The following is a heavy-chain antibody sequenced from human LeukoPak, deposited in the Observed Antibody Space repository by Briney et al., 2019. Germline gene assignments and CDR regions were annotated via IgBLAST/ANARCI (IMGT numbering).Heavy chain of an antibody. V-gene: IGHV3-74*01. CDR3: AKGGATICDN. D-gene: IGHD5-12*01. J-gene: IGHJ4*02. CDR2: IASDGSST. Sequence: GGSLRLSCAASGFTFSSYWMNWVRQAPGKGLVWVSRIASDGSSTNYADSVKGRFTISRDNAKNTLHLQVSSLRAEDTALYYCAKGGATICDNWGQGTLVTVSS. CDR1: GFTFSSYW.